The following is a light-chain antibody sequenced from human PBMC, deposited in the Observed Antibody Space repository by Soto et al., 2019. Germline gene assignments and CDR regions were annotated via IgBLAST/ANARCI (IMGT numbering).Light chain of an antibody. V-gene: IGKV1-33*01. CDR2: DTS. Sequence: DIPMTQSPSSLSASVGDRVTITCQASQDISNYLYWYQQKPGKAPKLLIYDTSNLETGVPSRFSGSGSGTDFTFTISSLQPEDIATYYCQQYDNVPRTFGQGTKVEIK. J-gene: IGKJ1*01. CDR3: QQYDNVPRT. CDR1: QDISNY.